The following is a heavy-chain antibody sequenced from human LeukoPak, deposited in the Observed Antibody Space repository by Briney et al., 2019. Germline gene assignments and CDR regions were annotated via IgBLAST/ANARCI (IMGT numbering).Heavy chain of an antibody. CDR1: GFTVSRKY. J-gene: IGHJ4*02. Sequence: GGSLRLSCAASGFTVSRKYMSWVRKAPGKGQERVSVIFGGGKRYYAESVKGRLNITRHNSNNTLYLQMNILRPEDTAVYYCAIDQGSYWGQGTLVTVSS. D-gene: IGHD3-10*01. V-gene: IGHV3-53*04. CDR2: IFGGGKR. CDR3: AIDQGSY.